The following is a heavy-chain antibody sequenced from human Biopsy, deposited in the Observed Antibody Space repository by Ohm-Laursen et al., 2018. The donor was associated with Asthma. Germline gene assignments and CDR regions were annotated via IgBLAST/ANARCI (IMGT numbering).Heavy chain of an antibody. CDR3: ARGRGYCRDGNCYNYYFEN. V-gene: IGHV4-31*03. D-gene: IGHD2-15*01. CDR2: IDYSGTT. CDR1: GASISSGGYY. Sequence: SQTLSLTCTVSGASISSGGYYWSWIRHPPGSGLEWIGYIDYSGTTYYNPSLKSRVSLSPDTSKNQFSPRLSSLTAADTAVYYCARGRGYCRDGNCYNYYFENWGQGTLVTVSS. J-gene: IGHJ4*02.